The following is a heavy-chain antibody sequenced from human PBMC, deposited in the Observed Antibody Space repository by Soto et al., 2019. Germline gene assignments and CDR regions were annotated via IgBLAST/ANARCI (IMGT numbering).Heavy chain of an antibody. Sequence: GGSLRLSCAASGFTFSSYAMNWVRQAPGKGLEWVSAISGSGGSTYYADSVKGRFTISRDNSKNTLYLQMNSLRAEDTAVYYCAKSPLFRYCSGGSCWRFDPWGQGTLVTVSS. J-gene: IGHJ5*02. CDR2: ISGSGGST. CDR1: GFTFSSYA. D-gene: IGHD2-15*01. V-gene: IGHV3-23*01. CDR3: AKSPLFRYCSGGSCWRFDP.